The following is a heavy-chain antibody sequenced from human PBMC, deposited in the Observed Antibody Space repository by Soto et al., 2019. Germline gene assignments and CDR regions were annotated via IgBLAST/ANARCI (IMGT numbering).Heavy chain of an antibody. CDR2: INHSGST. D-gene: IGHD3-16*02. Sequence: LSHTCAVFGGSFSGCDWSWIRQPRGKGLEWMGEINHSGSTNYNTSLKSRVTISVDTSKDQFSLKLSSVTAADTAVYYCARGKLSDYVWGSYRYYFDYWGQG. CDR1: GGSFSGCD. V-gene: IGHV4-34*01. J-gene: IGHJ4*02. CDR3: ARGKLSDYVWGSYRYYFDY.